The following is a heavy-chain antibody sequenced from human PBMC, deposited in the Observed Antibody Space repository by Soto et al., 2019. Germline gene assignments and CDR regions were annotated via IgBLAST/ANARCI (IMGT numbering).Heavy chain of an antibody. V-gene: IGHV4-59*01. CDR3: ARGVGRYGSNLDY. CDR2: ICNSGGT. Sequence: QVQLQESFPGLVKPSETLSLTCTVSGCSISSYCWSWVRQPPGEGLEWIANICNSGGTNYNPSLKSRVVISVDTSRNQFSLKLSSVTAADTAVYYCARGVGRYGSNLDYWGQGTLVTVSS. J-gene: IGHJ4*02. D-gene: IGHD1-26*01. CDR1: GCSISSYC.